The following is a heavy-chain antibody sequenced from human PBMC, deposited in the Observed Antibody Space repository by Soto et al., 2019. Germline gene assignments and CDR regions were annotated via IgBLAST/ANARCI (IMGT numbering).Heavy chain of an antibody. CDR3: ARGIFGSGTANEY. V-gene: IGHV3-74*01. J-gene: IGHJ4*02. CDR2: INGDGSGT. Sequence: EVQLVEAGGGLVQPGGSLRLSCAASGFTFSGSWMHWVRQAPGKGLVWVSRINGDGSGTSYTDFVKGRFTISRDDAKNTLFLQTNGLLAVDTAVYYCARGIFGSGTANEYRGQGTVVTVSS. CDR1: GFTFSGSW. D-gene: IGHD3-10*01.